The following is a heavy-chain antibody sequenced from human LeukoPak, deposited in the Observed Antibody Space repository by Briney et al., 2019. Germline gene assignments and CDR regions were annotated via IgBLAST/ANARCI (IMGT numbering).Heavy chain of an antibody. CDR3: ATDCSPEGYYDSSGYMKPNWFDP. J-gene: IGHJ5*02. V-gene: IGHV1-24*01. CDR1: GYTLTELS. D-gene: IGHD3-22*01. Sequence: ASVKVSCKVSGYTLTELSMHWVRQAPGKGLEWMGGFDPEDGETIYAQKFQGRVTMTEDTSTDTAYMELSSLRSEDTAVYYCATDCSPEGYYDSSGYMKPNWFDPWGQGTLVTVSS. CDR2: FDPEDGET.